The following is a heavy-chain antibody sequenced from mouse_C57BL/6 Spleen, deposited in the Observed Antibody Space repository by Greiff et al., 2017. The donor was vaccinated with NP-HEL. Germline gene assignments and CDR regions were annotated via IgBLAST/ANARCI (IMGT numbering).Heavy chain of an antibody. CDR1: GYTLTSYW. J-gene: IGHJ2*01. CDR3: ARKYEYGNLRFSFDY. D-gene: IGHD2-10*02. V-gene: IGHV1-69*01. CDR2: IDPSDSYT. Sequence: QVQLQQPGAELVMPGASVKLSCKASGYTLTSYWMHWVKQRPGQGLEWIGEIDPSDSYTNYNQKFKGKSTLTVDKSSSTAYMQLSSLTSEDSAVYYCARKYEYGNLRFSFDYWGQGTTLTVSS.